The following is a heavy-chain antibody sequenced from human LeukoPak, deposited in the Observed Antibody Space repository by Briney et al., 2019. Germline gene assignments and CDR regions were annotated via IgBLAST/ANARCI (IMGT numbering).Heavy chain of an antibody. Sequence: GGSLRLSCAASGFTFSSYAMHWVRQAPGKGLEWVAVISYDGSNKYYADSVKGRFTISRDNSKNTLYLQMNSLRAEDTAVYYCARDLRDNYGMDVWGQGTTVTVSS. CDR3: ARDLRDNYGMDV. D-gene: IGHD4-17*01. CDR2: ISYDGSNK. V-gene: IGHV3-30-3*01. J-gene: IGHJ6*02. CDR1: GFTFSSYA.